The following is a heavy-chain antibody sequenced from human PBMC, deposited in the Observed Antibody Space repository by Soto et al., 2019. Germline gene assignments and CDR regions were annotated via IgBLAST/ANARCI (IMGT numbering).Heavy chain of an antibody. J-gene: IGHJ4*02. CDR3: XXXXXXXXXXQGPHDY. Sequence: EVQLVESGGGLVKPGGSLRLSCAASGFTFSSYSMNWVRQAPGKGLEWVSSISSSSSYIYYADSVKGRFTISRDNAKXXXXXXXXXXXXXXXXXXXXXXXXXXXXXXQGPHDYWGQGTLVTVSS. CDR2: ISSSSSYI. V-gene: IGHV3-21*01. CDR1: GFTFSSYS.